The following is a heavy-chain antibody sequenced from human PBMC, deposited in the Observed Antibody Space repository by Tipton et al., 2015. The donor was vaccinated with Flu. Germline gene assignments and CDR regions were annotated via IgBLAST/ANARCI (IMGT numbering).Heavy chain of an antibody. J-gene: IGHJ3*01. D-gene: IGHD3-16*01. CDR3: TKKVGEV. Sequence: SLRLSCAASGFTFRTNGMHWVRQAPGKGLEWVAHIRSDETTEYADSVKGRFTISRDNAKNSVYLQMNSLRVEDTAVYYCTKKVGEVWGQGTMVTVS. CDR2: IRSDETTE. V-gene: IGHV3-33*03. CDR1: GFTFRTNG.